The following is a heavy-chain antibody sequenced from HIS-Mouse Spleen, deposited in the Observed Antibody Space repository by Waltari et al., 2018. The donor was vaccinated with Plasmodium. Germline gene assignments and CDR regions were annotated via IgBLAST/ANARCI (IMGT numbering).Heavy chain of an antibody. CDR3: AKDRRSSSWYVDY. Sequence: QVQLVESGGGVVQPGRSLRLSCAASGFTFSRYGIHWVRQAPGKGLEWVAVISYDGSNKYYADSVKGRFTISRDNSKNTLYLQMNSLRAEDTAVYYCAKDRRSSSWYVDYWGQGTLVTVSS. CDR1: GFTFSRYG. J-gene: IGHJ4*02. V-gene: IGHV3-30*18. CDR2: ISYDGSNK. D-gene: IGHD6-13*01.